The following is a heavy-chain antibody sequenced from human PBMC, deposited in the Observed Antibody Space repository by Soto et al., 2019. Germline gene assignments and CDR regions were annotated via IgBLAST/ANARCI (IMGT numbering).Heavy chain of an antibody. CDR3: AKEMRGYSGYGNFDY. D-gene: IGHD5-12*01. J-gene: IGHJ4*02. Sequence: GGSLRLSCAASGFTFSSYAMRWVRQAPGKGLKWVSAISGSGGSTYYADSVKGRFTISRDNSKNTLYLQMNSLRAEDTAVYYCAKEMRGYSGYGNFDYWGQGTLVTVSS. CDR1: GFTFSSYA. CDR2: ISGSGGST. V-gene: IGHV3-23*01.